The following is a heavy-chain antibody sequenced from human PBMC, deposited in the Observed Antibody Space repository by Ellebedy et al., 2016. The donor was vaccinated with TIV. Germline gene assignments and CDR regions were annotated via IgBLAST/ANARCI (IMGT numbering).Heavy chain of an antibody. CDR2: ISYSGST. CDR3: ARVYYGGKEEEGFDP. J-gene: IGHJ5*02. V-gene: IGHV4-39*07. D-gene: IGHD4-23*01. CDR1: GGSISSSSYY. Sequence: SETLSLTCTVSGGSISSSSYYWGWIRQPPGTGLEWIASISYSGSTNYNPSLKSRVTVSVDTSKNQFSLKLSSVTAADTAVYYCARVYYGGKEEEGFDPWGQGTLVTVSS.